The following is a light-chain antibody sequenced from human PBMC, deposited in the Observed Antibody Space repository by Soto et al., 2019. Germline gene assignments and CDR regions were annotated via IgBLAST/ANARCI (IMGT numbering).Light chain of an antibody. V-gene: IGKV3-15*01. J-gene: IGKJ2*01. CDR3: QQYDDWTMYT. Sequence: EIVMTQSTVTLSVSPGETATLSCRASQSICFHLACYLQRPGQTPRLVIYSASIRAPGVPDRFSGSGSGTEFTLTINSRQSEDFAVYYCQQYDDWTMYTFGQGTKVEI. CDR1: QSICFH. CDR2: SAS.